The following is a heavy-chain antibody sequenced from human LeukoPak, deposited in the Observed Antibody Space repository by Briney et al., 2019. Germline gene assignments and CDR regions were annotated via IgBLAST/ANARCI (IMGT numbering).Heavy chain of an antibody. Sequence: ASVKVSCKASGYTFTGYYMHGVRQAPGQGREGMGWINPNSGGTNYAQTFQSRVTISRDTSISPSSMELSRLTSADTAVYYCARVGPLISSGSRRDDFDIWGQGTMVTVSS. D-gene: IGHD6-19*01. V-gene: IGHV1-2*02. CDR1: GYTFTGYY. J-gene: IGHJ3*02. CDR2: INPNSGGT. CDR3: ARVGPLISSGSRRDDFDI.